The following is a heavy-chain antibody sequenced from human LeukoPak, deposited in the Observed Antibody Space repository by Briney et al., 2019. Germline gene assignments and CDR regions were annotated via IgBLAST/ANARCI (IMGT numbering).Heavy chain of an antibody. CDR3: ARQGSGNYLSPVNY. Sequence: SETLSLTCTVSGGSISSSSYYWGWIRQPPGKGLEWIGTIYYSGSTYYNPSLKSRVAISVDTSKNQFSLKLSSVTAADTAVYYCARQGSGNYLSPVNYWGQGTLVTVSS. J-gene: IGHJ4*02. D-gene: IGHD1-26*01. V-gene: IGHV4-39*01. CDR2: IYYSGST. CDR1: GGSISSSSYY.